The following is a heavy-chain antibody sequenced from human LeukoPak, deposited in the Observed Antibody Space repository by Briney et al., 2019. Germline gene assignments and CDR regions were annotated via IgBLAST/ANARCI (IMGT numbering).Heavy chain of an antibody. V-gene: IGHV4-4*07. D-gene: IGHD2-2*01. CDR1: GGSISSYY. CDR2: IYTSGST. CDR3: AREAGRGYCSSTSCSMGGNWFDP. Sequence: PSETLSLTCTVSGGSISSYYWGWIRQPAGKGLEWIGRIYTSGSTNYNPSLTSRVTMSVDTSKNQFSLKLSSVTAADTAVYYCAREAGRGYCSSTSCSMGGNWFDPWGQGTLVTVSS. J-gene: IGHJ5*02.